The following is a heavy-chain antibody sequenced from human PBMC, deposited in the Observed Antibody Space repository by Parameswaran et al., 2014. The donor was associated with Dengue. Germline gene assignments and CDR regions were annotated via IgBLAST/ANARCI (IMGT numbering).Heavy chain of an antibody. Sequence: PGKGLEWIGEINHSGSTNYNPSLKSRVTISVDTSKNQFSLKLSSVTAADTAVYYCAREETYDYVWGTPRGYNYWGQGTLVTVSS. D-gene: IGHD3-16*01. J-gene: IGHJ4*02. CDR3: AREETYDYVWGTPRGYNY. V-gene: IGHV4-34*01. CDR2: INHSGST.